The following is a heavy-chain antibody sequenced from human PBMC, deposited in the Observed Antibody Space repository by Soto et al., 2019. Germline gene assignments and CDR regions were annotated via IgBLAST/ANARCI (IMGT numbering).Heavy chain of an antibody. CDR3: ARGPTDHDY. Sequence: PSETLSLTCAVYGGSFSGYYWSWIRQPPGKGLEWIGEINHSGSTNYNPSLKSRVTISVDTSKNQFSLKLSSVTAADTAVYYCARGPTDHDYWGQGTLVTVSS. CDR2: INHSGST. CDR1: GGSFSGYY. J-gene: IGHJ4*02. V-gene: IGHV4-34*01.